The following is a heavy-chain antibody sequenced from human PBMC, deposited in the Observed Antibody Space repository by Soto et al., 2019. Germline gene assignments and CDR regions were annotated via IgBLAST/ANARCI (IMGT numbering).Heavy chain of an antibody. Sequence: ASVKVSCKASGYTFTGYYMHWVRQAPGQGLEWMGWINPNSGGTNYAQKFQGRVTMTRDTSISTAYMELSRLGSDDTAVYYCARVSIPRGWYIPGWFDPWGQGTLVTVSS. D-gene: IGHD6-19*01. CDR3: ARVSIPRGWYIPGWFDP. CDR2: INPNSGGT. J-gene: IGHJ5*02. V-gene: IGHV1-2*02. CDR1: GYTFTGYY.